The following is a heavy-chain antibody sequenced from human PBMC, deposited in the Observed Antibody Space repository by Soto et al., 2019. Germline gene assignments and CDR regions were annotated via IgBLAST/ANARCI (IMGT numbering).Heavy chain of an antibody. CDR3: ARIVRGVPLGFDP. CDR1: GGSISSSNW. Sequence: QVQLQESGPGLVNPSGTLSLTCAVSGGSISSSNWWRWVRPPAGKGLEWIGEIYHSGSTNYNPSLKSRVTISVDKSKNQFSLKLRSVTAADTSVYYCARIVRGVPLGFDPWGQGTLVTVS. V-gene: IGHV4-4*02. CDR2: IYHSGST. D-gene: IGHD3-10*01. J-gene: IGHJ5*02.